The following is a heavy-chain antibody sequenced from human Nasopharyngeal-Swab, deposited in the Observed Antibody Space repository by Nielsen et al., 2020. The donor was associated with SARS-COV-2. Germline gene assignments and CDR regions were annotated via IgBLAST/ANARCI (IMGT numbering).Heavy chain of an antibody. D-gene: IGHD4-17*01. V-gene: IGHV3-30*03. CDR3: ARDAPAHYGAFY. J-gene: IGHJ4*02. Sequence: GGSPRLSCAASGFTFSSLGMHWVRQAPGKGLEWVAFIAHDASNEYYGDSVKGRFSISRDSSKNTLYLQMDSLRGEDTAVYYCARDAPAHYGAFYWGRGTLVTVSS. CDR1: GFTFSSLG. CDR2: IAHDASNE.